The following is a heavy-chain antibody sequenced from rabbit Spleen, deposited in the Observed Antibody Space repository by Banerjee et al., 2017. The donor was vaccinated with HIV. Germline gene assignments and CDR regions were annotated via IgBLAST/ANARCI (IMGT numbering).Heavy chain of an antibody. V-gene: IGHV1S45*01. CDR3: ARGSAAMTMVITGYYLNL. CDR1: GFSFSDRDV. CDR2: INTATGKA. J-gene: IGHJ4*01. D-gene: IGHD2-1*01. Sequence: QEELEESGGGLVKPEGSLTLTCKASGFSFSDRDVMCWVRQAPGKGLEWIACINTATGKAVYASWAKGRFTISKTSTTVTLQMTSLTVADTATYFCARGSAAMTMVITGYYLNLWGPGTLVTVS.